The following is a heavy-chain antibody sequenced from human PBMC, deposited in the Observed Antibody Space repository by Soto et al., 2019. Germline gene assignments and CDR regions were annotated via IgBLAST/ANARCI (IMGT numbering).Heavy chain of an antibody. Sequence: VSVKVSCKASGYTFTSYDINWVRQATGQGLEWMGWMNPNSGNTGYAQKFQGRVTMTRNTSISTAYMELSSLRSEDTAVYYCARGHSTSWDVYYYYMDVWGKGTTVTVSS. CDR3: ARGHSTSWDVYYYYMDV. CDR2: MNPNSGNT. V-gene: IGHV1-8*01. J-gene: IGHJ6*03. CDR1: GYTFTSYD. D-gene: IGHD2-2*01.